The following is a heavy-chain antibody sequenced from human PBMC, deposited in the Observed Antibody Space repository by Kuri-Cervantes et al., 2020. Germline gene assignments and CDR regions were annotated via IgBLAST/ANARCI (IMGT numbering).Heavy chain of an antibody. D-gene: IGHD3-10*01. CDR1: GGSFSGYY. Sequence: GSLRLSCAVYGGSFSGYYWSWIRQPPGKGLEWIGEINHSGSTNYNPSLKSRVTITLDTSKNQFTLKLSSVTAADTAVYYCARGGKTYYYGSGSYSYFDYWGQGTLVTVSS. J-gene: IGHJ4*02. CDR3: ARGGKTYYYGSGSYSYFDY. V-gene: IGHV4-34*01. CDR2: INHSGST.